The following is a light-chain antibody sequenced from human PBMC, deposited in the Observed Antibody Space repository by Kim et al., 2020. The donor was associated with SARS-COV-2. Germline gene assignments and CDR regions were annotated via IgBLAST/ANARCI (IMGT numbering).Light chain of an antibody. V-gene: IGKV3-11*01. CDR3: QQRSNWPPYT. CDR1: QSVSTN. Sequence: EIVLTQSPATLSLSPGERATLSCRASQSVSTNLVWYQQKPGQAPRLLIYDAFKRAAGIPARFSGSGSGTDFTLTISSLEPEDFAVYYCQQRSNWPPYTFGQGTKLEI. J-gene: IGKJ2*01. CDR2: DAF.